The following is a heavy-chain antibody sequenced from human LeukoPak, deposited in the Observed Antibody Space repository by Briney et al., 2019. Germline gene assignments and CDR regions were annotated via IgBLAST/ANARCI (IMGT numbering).Heavy chain of an antibody. Sequence: GGSLRLSCAASGFTFSGYGMHWVRRAPGKGLEWVALIWYDGSNKYYADSVKGRFTISKDNSKNTLYLQMDSLRAEDTAVYYCARDYCTTTSCYDYWGQGTLVTVSS. D-gene: IGHD2-2*01. J-gene: IGHJ4*02. CDR2: IWYDGSNK. CDR3: ARDYCTTTSCYDY. CDR1: GFTFSGYG. V-gene: IGHV3-33*01.